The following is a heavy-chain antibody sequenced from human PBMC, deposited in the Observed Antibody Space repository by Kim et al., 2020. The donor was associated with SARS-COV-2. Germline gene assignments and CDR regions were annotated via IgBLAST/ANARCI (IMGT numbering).Heavy chain of an antibody. J-gene: IGHJ4*02. CDR1: EFTFSRYS. CDR2: ISRNSVNI. D-gene: IGHD2-15*01. CDR3: ARDLSVGRTGGFDY. V-gene: IGHV3-21*01. Sequence: GGSLRLSCAASEFTFSRYSMNWVRQAPGKGLEWVSTISRNSVNIYYADPVEGRFTISRDNAKNTLYLQMNSLRADDTAMYYCARDLSVGRTGGFDYWGQGTLVTVSS.